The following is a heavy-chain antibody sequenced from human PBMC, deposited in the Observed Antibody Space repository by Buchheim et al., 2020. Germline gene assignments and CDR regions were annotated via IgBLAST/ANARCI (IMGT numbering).Heavy chain of an antibody. J-gene: IGHJ4*02. CDR3: ARRRGDHTHYYFDY. Sequence: EVQLVESGGGLVQPGGSLRLSCGASGFTFTTYWMSWVRQAPGKGPEWLANIKHDGSEKYYVDSVKGRFTISRDNAKNSLYLQMNSLRAGDTAVYYCARRRGDHTHYYFDYWGQGTL. D-gene: IGHD5-24*01. CDR2: IKHDGSEK. V-gene: IGHV3-7*01. CDR1: GFTFTTYW.